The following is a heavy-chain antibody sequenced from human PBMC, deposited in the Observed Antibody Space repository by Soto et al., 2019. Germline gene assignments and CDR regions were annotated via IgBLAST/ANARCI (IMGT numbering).Heavy chain of an antibody. Sequence: SVKVSCKSSGGIFTASAISWVRQAPGQGPEWMGGVIPMFGTANYPQRFQGRVTITADESTSTAYMELSSLRSEDTAVYYCARGGNYYDSSGPWAFDIWGQGTMVTVSS. J-gene: IGHJ3*02. CDR2: VIPMFGTA. CDR1: GGIFTASA. D-gene: IGHD3-22*01. CDR3: ARGGNYYDSSGPWAFDI. V-gene: IGHV1-69*13.